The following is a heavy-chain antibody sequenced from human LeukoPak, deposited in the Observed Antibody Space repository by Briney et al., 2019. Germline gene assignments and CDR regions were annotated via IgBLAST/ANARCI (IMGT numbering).Heavy chain of an antibody. CDR1: GFTFSSYS. CDR2: ISSSSSYV. J-gene: IGHJ4*02. V-gene: IGHV3-21*01. CDR3: ARDLIAVAGISND. D-gene: IGHD6-19*01. Sequence: GGSLRLSCAASGFTFSSYSMNWVRQAPGKGLEWVSSISSSSSYVYYADSVKGRFTISRDNAKNSLYLQMSSLRAEDTAVYYCARDLIAVAGISNDWGQGTLVTVSS.